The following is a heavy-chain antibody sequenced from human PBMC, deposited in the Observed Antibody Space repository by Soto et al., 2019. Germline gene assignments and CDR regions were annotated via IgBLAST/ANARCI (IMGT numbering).Heavy chain of an antibody. V-gene: IGHV4-59*01. D-gene: IGHD6-6*01. Sequence: SETLSLTCTVSGGSISSYYWSWIRQPPGKGLEWIGYIYYSGSTNYNPSLKSRVTISVDTSKNQFSLKLSSVTAADTAVYYCARGARFSIAARPLFDYWGQGTLVTVS. CDR3: ARGARFSIAARPLFDY. CDR1: GGSISSYY. J-gene: IGHJ4*02. CDR2: IYYSGST.